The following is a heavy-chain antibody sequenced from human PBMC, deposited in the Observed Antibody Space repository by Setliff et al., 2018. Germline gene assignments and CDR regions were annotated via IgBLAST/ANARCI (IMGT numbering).Heavy chain of an antibody. D-gene: IGHD2-21*01. CDR1: GFQFGDYA. J-gene: IGHJ3*01. Sequence: PGGSLRLSCTASGFQFGDYAMNWVRQVPGKGLEWVGFISSNLYGGATQYAASVRGRFTISRDDSKNIAYLQMDSLEIDDTAVYYCSSYCAGTVCRLDAFDFWGQGTMVTVSS. V-gene: IGHV3-49*04. CDR2: ISSNLYGGAT. CDR3: SSYCAGTVCRLDAFDF.